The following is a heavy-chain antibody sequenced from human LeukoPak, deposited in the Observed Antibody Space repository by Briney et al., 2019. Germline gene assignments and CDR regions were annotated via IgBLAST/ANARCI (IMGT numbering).Heavy chain of an antibody. Sequence: GGSLRLSCAASGFTFSSYAMSWVRQAPGKELERVSAISGSGGSTYYADSVKGRFTISRDNSKNTLYLQMNSLRAEDTAVYYCAKDRLIIAAAGIEYWGQGTLVTVSS. J-gene: IGHJ4*02. CDR2: ISGSGGST. V-gene: IGHV3-23*01. CDR3: AKDRLIIAAAGIEY. CDR1: GFTFSSYA. D-gene: IGHD6-13*01.